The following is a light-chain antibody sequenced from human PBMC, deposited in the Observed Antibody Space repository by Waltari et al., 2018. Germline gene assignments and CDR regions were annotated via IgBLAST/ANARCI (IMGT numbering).Light chain of an antibody. CDR2: DAS. V-gene: IGKV3-11*01. CDR3: QQRHNWPTT. CDR1: QSGSSS. J-gene: IGKJ4*01. Sequence: EIVLTQSPATLSFSPGERATLSRWSSQSGSSSLAWYQQNPSQAPRLLIFDASNWATGIPARFSGSGSGADFTLTICSLEPEDFAVYYCQQRHNWPTTLGGGTKVEIK.